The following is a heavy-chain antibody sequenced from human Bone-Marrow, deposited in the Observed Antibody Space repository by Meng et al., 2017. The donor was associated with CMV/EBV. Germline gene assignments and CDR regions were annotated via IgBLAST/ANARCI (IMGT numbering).Heavy chain of an antibody. CDR3: ARDRSGYYDSGLGWFDP. Sequence: LQRAGPGLVKPPRTSPLPCAISGDSVSSNSAAWNWIRQSPSRGLEWLGRTYYRSKWYNDYAVSVKSRITINPDTSKNQFSLQLNSVTPEDTAVYYCARDRSGYYDSGLGWFDPWGQGTLVTVSS. J-gene: IGHJ5*02. CDR2: TYYRSKWYN. D-gene: IGHD3-3*01. CDR1: GDSVSSNSAA. V-gene: IGHV6-1*01.